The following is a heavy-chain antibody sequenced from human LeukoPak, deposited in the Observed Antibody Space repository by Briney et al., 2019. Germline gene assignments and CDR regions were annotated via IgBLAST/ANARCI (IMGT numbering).Heavy chain of an antibody. CDR1: GGSFSGYY. Sequence: PSETLSLTCAVYGGSFSGYYWSWIRQPPGKGLEWIGEINHSGSTNYNPSLKSRVTISVDTSKNQFSLKLSSVTAADTAVYHCARGGYSSSWYSFAPKNWFDPWGQGTLVTVSS. CDR3: ARGGYSSSWYSFAPKNWFDP. D-gene: IGHD6-13*01. V-gene: IGHV4-34*01. J-gene: IGHJ5*02. CDR2: INHSGST.